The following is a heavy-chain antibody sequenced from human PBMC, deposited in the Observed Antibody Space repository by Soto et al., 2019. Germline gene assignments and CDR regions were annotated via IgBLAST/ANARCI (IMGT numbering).Heavy chain of an antibody. CDR2: ISSNGGST. D-gene: IGHD3-16*02. V-gene: IGHV3-64*01. CDR3: ARVQSLSPPDY. Sequence: EVQLVESGGGLVQPGGSLRLSCAASGFTFSSYAMHWVRQAPGKGLECVSAISSNGGSTYYANSVKGRFTISRDNSKNTQYLQMGSMRADDMALYYSARVQSLSPPDYWGQGTLVTVSS. J-gene: IGHJ4*02. CDR1: GFTFSSYA.